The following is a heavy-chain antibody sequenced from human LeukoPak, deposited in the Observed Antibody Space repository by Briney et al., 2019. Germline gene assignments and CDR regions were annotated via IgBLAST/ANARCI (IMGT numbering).Heavy chain of an antibody. CDR2: IYYSGST. CDR1: GGSISSGGYY. V-gene: IGHV4-61*08. J-gene: IGHJ5*02. CDR3: ARWGGSYLNWFDP. D-gene: IGHD1-26*01. Sequence: SQTLSLTCTVSGGSISSGGYYWSWIRQPPGKGLEWIGYIYYSGSTNYNPSLKSRVTISVDTSRNQFSLKLSSVTAADTAVYYCARWGGSYLNWFDPWGQGTPVTVSS.